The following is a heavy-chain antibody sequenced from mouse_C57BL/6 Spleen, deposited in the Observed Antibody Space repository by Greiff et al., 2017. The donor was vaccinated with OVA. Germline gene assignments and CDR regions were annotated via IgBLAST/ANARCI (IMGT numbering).Heavy chain of an antibody. D-gene: IGHD1-1*01. V-gene: IGHV5-4*01. CDR1: GFTFRSYA. CDR2: ISDGGSYT. J-gene: IGHJ3*01. Sequence: DVKLVESGGGLVKPGGSLKLSCAASGFTFRSYAMSWVRQTPEKRLEWVATISDGGSYTYSPYTVQGRFTISRDNAKNNLYLQLMHLKTEDTAVYYCAREGNCSPTFAYWGQGTLVTVSA. CDR3: AREGNCSPTFAY.